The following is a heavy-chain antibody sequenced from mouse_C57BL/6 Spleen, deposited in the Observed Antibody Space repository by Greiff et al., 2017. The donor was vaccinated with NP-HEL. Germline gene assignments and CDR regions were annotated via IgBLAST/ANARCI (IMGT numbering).Heavy chain of an antibody. CDR2: IRSKSNNYAT. CDR3: VRHPYGNYGDYWYFDV. J-gene: IGHJ1*03. V-gene: IGHV10-1*01. D-gene: IGHD2-1*01. Sequence: EVQGVESGGGLVQPKGSLKLSCAASGFSFNTYAMNWVRQAPGKGLEWVARIRSKSNNYATYYADSVKDRFTISRDDSESMLYLQMNNLKTEDTAMYYCVRHPYGNYGDYWYFDVWGTGTTVTVSS. CDR1: GFSFNTYA.